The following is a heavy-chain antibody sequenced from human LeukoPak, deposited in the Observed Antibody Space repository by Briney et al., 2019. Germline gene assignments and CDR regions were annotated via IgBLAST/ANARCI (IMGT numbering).Heavy chain of an antibody. CDR3: ARDRWVVVVTAIESEFDP. CDR2: ISYDGSNK. Sequence: PGRSLRLSCAASGFTFSSYAMHWVRQAPGKGLEWVAVISYDGSNKYYADSVKGRFTISRDNSKNTLYLQMNSLRAEDTAVYYCARDRWVVVVTAIESEFDPWGQGTLVTVSS. CDR1: GFTFSSYA. D-gene: IGHD2-21*02. J-gene: IGHJ5*02. V-gene: IGHV3-30-3*01.